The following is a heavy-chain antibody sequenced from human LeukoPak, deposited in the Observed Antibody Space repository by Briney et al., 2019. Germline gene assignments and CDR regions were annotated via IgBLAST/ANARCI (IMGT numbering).Heavy chain of an antibody. CDR1: GFTFSSYE. J-gene: IGHJ4*02. D-gene: IGHD3-22*01. V-gene: IGHV3-48*03. CDR3: ARSSGSYRPMGY. Sequence: PGGSLRLSCAASGFTFSSYEMNWVRQAPGKGLQWISHIDSTDTIHYADSVEGRFTISRDNAKNSLYLQMNSLRAEDTAVYYCARSSGSYRPMGYWGQGTLVTVSS. CDR2: IDSTDTI.